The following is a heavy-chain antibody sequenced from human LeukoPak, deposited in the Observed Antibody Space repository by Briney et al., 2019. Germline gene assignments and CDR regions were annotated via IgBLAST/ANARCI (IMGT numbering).Heavy chain of an antibody. CDR2: ISSSSDYI. V-gene: IGHV3-21*01. CDR1: GFAFSTYS. D-gene: IGHD6-6*01. J-gene: IGHJ4*02. Sequence: GGSLRLSCAASGFAFSTYSMNCVRQAPGKGLEWVSSISSSSDYIHYAYSLKGRFTISRDNAKNSLYLQMNSLRAEATAVYYCARDPWGSSSFWGQGTLVIVSS. CDR3: ARDPWGSSSF.